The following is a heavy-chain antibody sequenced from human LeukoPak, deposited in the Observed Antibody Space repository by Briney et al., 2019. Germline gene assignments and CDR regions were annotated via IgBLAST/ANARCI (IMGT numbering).Heavy chain of an antibody. CDR2: ISSSSSYI. D-gene: IGHD3-22*01. CDR1: GFTFSSYE. V-gene: IGHV3-21*01. Sequence: GGSLRLSCAASGFTFSSYEMNWVRQAPGKGLEWVSSISSSSSYIYYADSVKGRFTISRDNAKNSLYLQMNSLRAEDTAVYYCARDSQPYYYDSSGYLAFDYWGQGTLVTVSS. J-gene: IGHJ4*02. CDR3: ARDSQPYYYDSSGYLAFDY.